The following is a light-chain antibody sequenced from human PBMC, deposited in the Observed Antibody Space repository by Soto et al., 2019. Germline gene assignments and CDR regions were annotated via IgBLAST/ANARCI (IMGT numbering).Light chain of an antibody. J-gene: IGKJ1*01. CDR3: QQYNNWPET. CDR1: QSVSSN. CDR2: GAS. Sequence: ELVMTQSPATLFVSPGERATLSCRASQSVSSNLAWYQQKPGQAPRLLIYGASTRATGIPARFSGSGSGTEFTLTISSLQSEDFAVYYCQQYNNWPETFGQGTKV. V-gene: IGKV3-15*01.